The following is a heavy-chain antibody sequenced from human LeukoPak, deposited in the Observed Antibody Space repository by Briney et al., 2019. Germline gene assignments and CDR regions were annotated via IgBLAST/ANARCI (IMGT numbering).Heavy chain of an antibody. J-gene: IGHJ3*02. CDR2: ISAYNGNT. V-gene: IGHV1-18*01. Sequence: ASVKVSCKASGDTFTSYGISWVRQAPGQGLEWMGWISAYNGNTNYAQKLQGRVTMTTDTSTSTAYMELRSLRSDDTAVYYCARGKYSSSPDDAFDIWGQGTMVTVSS. CDR1: GDTFTSYG. D-gene: IGHD6-6*01. CDR3: ARGKYSSSPDDAFDI.